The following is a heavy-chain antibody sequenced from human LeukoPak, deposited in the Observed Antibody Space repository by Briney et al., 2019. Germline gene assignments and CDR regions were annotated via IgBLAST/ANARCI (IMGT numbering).Heavy chain of an antibody. CDR3: GRVGDHFHWYLDL. J-gene: IGHJ2*01. CDR2: LYSGSDT. D-gene: IGHD3-10*01. CDR1: GFSVSLNY. V-gene: IGHV3-53*01. Sequence: GGSLTLSCAASGFSVSLNYMNWVRQPPGKGLGWVSILYSGSDTYYADSVKGRFTISRDNSKNMLFLHMNSLRAEDTDVYYCGRVGDHFHWYLDLWGRGTLVTVSS.